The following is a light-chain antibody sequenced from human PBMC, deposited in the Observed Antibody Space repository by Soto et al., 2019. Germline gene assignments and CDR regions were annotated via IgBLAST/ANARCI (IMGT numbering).Light chain of an antibody. J-gene: IGKJ4*01. CDR1: QSVSSY. V-gene: IGKV3-11*01. Sequence: EIVLTQSTATLSLSPGERATLSCRASQSVSSYLAWYQQKPGQAPRLLIYDASNSATGIPARFSGSGSGTDFTLTISSLEPEDFAVYYCQQRSNWPLTFGGGTKVETK. CDR2: DAS. CDR3: QQRSNWPLT.